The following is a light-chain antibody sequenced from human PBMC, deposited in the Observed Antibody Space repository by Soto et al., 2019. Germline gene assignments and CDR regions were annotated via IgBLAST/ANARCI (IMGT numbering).Light chain of an antibody. CDR1: SSNIGAGYD. CDR3: QSYDNSLSVHVV. Sequence: QSVLTQPPSVSGAPGQRVTISCTGTSSNIGAGYDVHWYQQVPGTSPKLLIFVNSNRPSGVPDRFSGSKSGTSASLAIPGLQAEDEADYYCQSYDNSLSVHVVFGGGTKLTVL. CDR2: VNS. J-gene: IGLJ2*01. V-gene: IGLV1-40*01.